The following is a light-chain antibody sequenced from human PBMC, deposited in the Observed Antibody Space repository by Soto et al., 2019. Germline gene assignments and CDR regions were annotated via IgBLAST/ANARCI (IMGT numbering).Light chain of an antibody. Sequence: EIVLTQSTATRSLSPVERATLSCRASQSVSSDLAWYQQKPGQAPSLLIYDASNRATGIPARFSGSGSGTDLTLTISSLEPEDFAVYYCQQRRNWPITFGKGTRLEIK. CDR1: QSVSSD. CDR2: DAS. J-gene: IGKJ5*01. CDR3: QQRRNWPIT. V-gene: IGKV3-11*01.